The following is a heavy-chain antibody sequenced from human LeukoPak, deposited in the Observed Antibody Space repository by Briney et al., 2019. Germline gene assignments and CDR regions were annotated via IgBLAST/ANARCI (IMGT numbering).Heavy chain of an antibody. CDR3: STGTDFDF. Sequence: GGSLRLSCAASGFTFNNAWMSWVRQAPGKGLEWVGRIKSKTDGATTDYAAPVKGRFTISRDDSKNILYLQMTSLKTEDTAVYYCSTGTDFDFWGQGTLVTVSS. CDR2: IKSKTDGATT. D-gene: IGHD1-14*01. V-gene: IGHV3-15*01. J-gene: IGHJ4*02. CDR1: GFTFNNAW.